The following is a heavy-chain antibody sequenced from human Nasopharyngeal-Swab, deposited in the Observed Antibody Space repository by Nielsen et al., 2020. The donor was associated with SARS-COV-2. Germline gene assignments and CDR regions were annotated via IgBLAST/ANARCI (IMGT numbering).Heavy chain of an antibody. CDR2: ISSSGSTI. J-gene: IGHJ5*02. D-gene: IGHD6-19*01. Sequence: GESLKISCAASGLTFSDYYMSWIRQAPGKGLEWVSYISSSGSTIYYADSVKGRFTISRDNAKNSLYLQMNSLRAEDTAVYYCARGPQVPAGNGWYWFDPWGQGTLVTVSS. CDR3: ARGPQVPAGNGWYWFDP. CDR1: GLTFSDYY. V-gene: IGHV3-11*04.